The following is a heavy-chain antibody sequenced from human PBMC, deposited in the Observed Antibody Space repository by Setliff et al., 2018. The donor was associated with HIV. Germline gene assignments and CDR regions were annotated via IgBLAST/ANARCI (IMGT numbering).Heavy chain of an antibody. D-gene: IGHD5-12*01. CDR3: TTDLGTRYDTPVY. J-gene: IGHJ4*02. V-gene: IGHV3-21*03. CDR2: ISSTSTYK. Sequence: PGGSLRLSCAASGFTFSSYAMSWVRQAPGKGMEWVSAISSTSTYKYYADSVKGRFTISRDNAKNSLYLQMSSLKTEDTAVYYCTTDLGTRYDTPVYWGQGTLVTVSS. CDR1: GFTFSSYA.